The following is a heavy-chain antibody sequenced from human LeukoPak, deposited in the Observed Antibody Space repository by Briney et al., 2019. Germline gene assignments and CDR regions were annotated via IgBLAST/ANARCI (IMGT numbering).Heavy chain of an antibody. Sequence: PGGSLRLSCAASGFTFSSYSMNWVRQAPGKGLEWVSSISSSSSYIYYADSVKGRFTISRDNAKNSLYLQMNSLRAEDTDVYYCARGPRQYCSSTSCYLDYWGQGTLVTVSS. CDR2: ISSSSSYI. J-gene: IGHJ4*02. V-gene: IGHV3-21*01. CDR3: ARGPRQYCSSTSCYLDY. CDR1: GFTFSSYS. D-gene: IGHD2-2*01.